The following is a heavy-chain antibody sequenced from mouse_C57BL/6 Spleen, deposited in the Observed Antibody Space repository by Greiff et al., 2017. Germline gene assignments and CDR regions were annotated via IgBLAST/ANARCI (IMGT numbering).Heavy chain of an antibody. J-gene: IGHJ4*01. CDR2: IRSKSNNYAT. V-gene: IGHV10-1*01. D-gene: IGHD3-2*02. CDR1: GFSFNTYA. CDR3: VRGTAQATGAMDY. Sequence: EVKLMDSGGGLVQPKGSLKLSCAASGFSFNTYAMNWVRQAPGKGLEWVARIRSKSNNYATYYADSVKDRFTISRDDSESMLYLQMNNLKTEDTAMYYCVRGTAQATGAMDYWGQGTSVTVSS.